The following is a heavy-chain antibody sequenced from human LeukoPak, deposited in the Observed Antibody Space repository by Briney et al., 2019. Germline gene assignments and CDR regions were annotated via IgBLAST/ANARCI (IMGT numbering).Heavy chain of an antibody. CDR1: GFTFTSYS. J-gene: IGHJ4*02. CDR3: APDYYDNR. CDR2: ISGGGGST. D-gene: IGHD3-22*01. V-gene: IGHV3-23*01. Sequence: GGSLRLSCAASGFTFTSYSMNWVRQAPGKGLEWVSTISGGGGSTYYADSVKGRFTISRDNSKNTLYLQMNSLRAEDTAVYYCAPDYYDNRWGQGTLVTVSS.